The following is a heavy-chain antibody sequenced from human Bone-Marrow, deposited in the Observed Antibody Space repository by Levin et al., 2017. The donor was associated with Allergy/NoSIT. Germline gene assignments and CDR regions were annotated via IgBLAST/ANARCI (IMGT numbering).Heavy chain of an antibody. D-gene: IGHD3-10*01. CDR3: AKDRDFYGSSSLRN. V-gene: IGHV3-23*01. J-gene: IGHJ4*02. Sequence: GGSLRLSCAASGFTFSNYAMSWVRQAPGKGLEWVSGISGSGDSTYDGDSVKGRFTISRDNSKNTLYLQMNSLRAEDTAVYYCAKDRDFYGSSSLRNWGQGTLVTVSS. CDR1: GFTFSNYA. CDR2: ISGSGDST.